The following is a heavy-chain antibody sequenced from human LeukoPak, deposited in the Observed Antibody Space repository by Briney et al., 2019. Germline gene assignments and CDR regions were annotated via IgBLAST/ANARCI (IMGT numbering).Heavy chain of an antibody. CDR1: RFTFSIYA. V-gene: IGHV3-23*01. J-gene: IGHJ3*02. CDR2: ITGSGDAT. CDR3: AKDYLGQLVMFDI. D-gene: IGHD6-13*01. Sequence: GGSLRLSCAASRFTFSIYAMSWVRQAPGKGLEWVSTITGSGDATFYADSVKGRFTVSRDNSKDTLFLQMNSLRAEDTAIYYRAKDYLGQLVMFDIWGQGTMVTVSS.